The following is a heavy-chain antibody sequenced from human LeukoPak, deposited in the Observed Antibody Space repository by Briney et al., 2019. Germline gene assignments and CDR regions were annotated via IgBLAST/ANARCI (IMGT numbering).Heavy chain of an antibody. CDR2: VYHNGST. V-gene: IGHV4-38-2*02. CDR1: GYSISSNYH. D-gene: IGHD3-9*01. Sequence: PSETLSLTCSVSGYSISSNYHWGWIRQSPGKGPEWIGSVYHNGSTYYKSSLKSRATISVDTSKNQFSLKLRSVSAADTAVYYCARYCLVRFFDWSCVMDVWGKGTPVTVSS. CDR3: ARYCLVRFFDWSCVMDV. J-gene: IGHJ6*04.